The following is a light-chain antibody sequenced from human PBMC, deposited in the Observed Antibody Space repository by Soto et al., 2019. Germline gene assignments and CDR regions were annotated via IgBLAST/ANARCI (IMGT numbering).Light chain of an antibody. V-gene: IGKV3-20*01. CDR2: GAS. Sequence: PGARATLSCRASQSVGSTYLTWYQRKPGQAPRLLIYGASSRATGIPDRFSGSGSGTDFTLTISFLQSEDFATYYCQQYYSYPRTFGQGTKVDI. CDR1: QSVGSTY. J-gene: IGKJ1*01. CDR3: QQYYSYPRT.